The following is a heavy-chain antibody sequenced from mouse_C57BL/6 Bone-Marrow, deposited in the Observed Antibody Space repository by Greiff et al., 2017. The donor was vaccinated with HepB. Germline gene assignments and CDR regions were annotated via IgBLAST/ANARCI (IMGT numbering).Heavy chain of an antibody. D-gene: IGHD1-1*01. V-gene: IGHV14-4*01. J-gene: IGHJ3*01. CDR1: GFNIKDDY. CDR3: TTLYYYGSSGFAY. Sequence: VQLQQSGAELVRPGASVKLSCTASGFNIKDDYMHWVKQRPEQGLEWIGWIDPENGDTEYASKFQGKATITADTSSNTAYLHLSSLTSEDTAVYYCTTLYYYGSSGFAYWGQGTLVTVSA. CDR2: IDPENGDT.